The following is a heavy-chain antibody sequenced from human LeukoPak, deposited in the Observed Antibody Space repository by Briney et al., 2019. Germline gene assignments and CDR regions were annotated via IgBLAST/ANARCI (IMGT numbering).Heavy chain of an antibody. CDR3: ARVDSSGCHRTYYFDY. Sequence: KPSETLSLTCTVSGGSISSYYWSWIRQPPGKGLEWIGYIYYSGSTNYNPSLKSRVTISVDTSKNQFSLKLSSVTAADTAVYYCARVDSSGCHRTYYFDYWAREPWSPSPQ. V-gene: IGHV4-59*01. CDR2: IYYSGST. D-gene: IGHD3-22*01. CDR1: GGSISSYY. J-gene: IGHJ4*02.